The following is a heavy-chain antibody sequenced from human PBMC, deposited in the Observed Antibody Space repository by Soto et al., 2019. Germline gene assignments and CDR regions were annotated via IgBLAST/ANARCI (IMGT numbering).Heavy chain of an antibody. D-gene: IGHD2-21*02. CDR2: ITPNSGGT. Sequence: ASVKVSCKASGFIFTGYYMHWVRQAPGQGLEWMGWITPNSGGTNYAQKFRGRVTMTRDTSISTVYMELSRLGSDDTAVYYCAKSRLPGPYCGGDCYSNWFDPWGQGTLVTVSS. J-gene: IGHJ5*02. CDR1: GFIFTGYY. V-gene: IGHV1-2*02. CDR3: AKSRLPGPYCGGDCYSNWFDP.